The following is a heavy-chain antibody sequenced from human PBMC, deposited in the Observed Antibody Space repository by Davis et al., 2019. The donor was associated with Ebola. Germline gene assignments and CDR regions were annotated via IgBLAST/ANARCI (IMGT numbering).Heavy chain of an antibody. CDR1: GGSISSYY. V-gene: IGHV4-59*08. D-gene: IGHD5-18*01. Sequence: SETLSLTCTVSGGSISSYYWSWIRQPPGKGLEWIGYIYYSGSTNYNPSLKSRVSISVDTSKKQISLKLRAVTAADTAVYYCARGYIYDGDAFDIWGRGTMVAVSS. CDR3: ARGYIYDGDAFDI. CDR2: IYYSGST. J-gene: IGHJ3*02.